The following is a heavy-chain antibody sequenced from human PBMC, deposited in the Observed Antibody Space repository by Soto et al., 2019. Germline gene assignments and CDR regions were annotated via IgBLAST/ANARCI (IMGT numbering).Heavy chain of an antibody. J-gene: IGHJ4*02. CDR1: GYTFTSYD. D-gene: IGHD6-6*01. CDR2: MNPNSGNT. CDR3: ARTFEYSSSSGV. V-gene: IGHV1-8*01. Sequence: ASVKVSCKASGYTFTSYDINWVRQATGQGLGWMGWMNPNSGNTGYAQKFQGRVTMTRNTSISTAYMELSSLRSEDTAVYYCARTFEYSSSSGVWGQGTLVTVSS.